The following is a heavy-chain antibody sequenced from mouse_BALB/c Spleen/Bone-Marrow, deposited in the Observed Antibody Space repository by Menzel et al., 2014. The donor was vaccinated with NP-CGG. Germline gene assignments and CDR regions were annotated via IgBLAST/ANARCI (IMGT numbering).Heavy chain of an antibody. CDR1: GYTFTSYW. V-gene: IGHV1S81*02. CDR3: ARGTFDY. Sequence: QVQLQQSGAELVKPGASVNLSCKASGYTFTSYWMHWVKQRPGQGLEWIGEINPSNGRTNYNEKFKSKATLTVDKSSSTAYMQLSSLTSEDSAVYYCARGTFDYWGQGTTLTVSS. CDR2: INPSNGRT. J-gene: IGHJ2*01.